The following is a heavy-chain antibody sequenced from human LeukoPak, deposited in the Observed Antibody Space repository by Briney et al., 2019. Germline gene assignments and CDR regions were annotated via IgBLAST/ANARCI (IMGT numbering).Heavy chain of an antibody. Sequence: PSETLSLTCTVSGGSISSYYWSWIRQPAGKGLEWIGRIYTSGSTNYNPSLKSRVTMSVDTSKNQFSLKLSSVTAADTVVYYCARDPTKLNSDNWFDPWGQGTLVTFSS. CDR3: ARDPTKLNSDNWFDP. D-gene: IGHD4-23*01. J-gene: IGHJ5*02. CDR1: GGSISSYY. CDR2: IYTSGST. V-gene: IGHV4-4*07.